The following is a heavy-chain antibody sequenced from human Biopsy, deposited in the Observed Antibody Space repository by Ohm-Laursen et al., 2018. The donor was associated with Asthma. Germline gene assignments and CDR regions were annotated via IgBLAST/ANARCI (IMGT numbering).Heavy chain of an antibody. V-gene: IGHV1-18*01. CDR1: GYTFNSAG. CDR3: ARAVDYSHYYGIDV. J-gene: IGHJ6*02. D-gene: IGHD3-10*01. CDR2: ISVYNGNT. Sequence: SVKVSCKASGYTFNSAGITWVQQAPGQGLEWMGWISVYNGNTKVAQKLQDRVTMITDTSTSTAYMGLRSLRSDDTAVYFCARAVDYSHYYGIDVWGQGTTITVS.